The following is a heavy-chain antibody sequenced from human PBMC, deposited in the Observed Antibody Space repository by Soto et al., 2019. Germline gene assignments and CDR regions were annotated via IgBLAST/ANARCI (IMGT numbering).Heavy chain of an antibody. J-gene: IGHJ6*02. CDR2: IIPIFGPA. CDR3: ATGSFTSTGGRIGYHYNAMDV. V-gene: IGHV1-69*13. Sequence: SVKVSCKSSGGTFSSHSINWVRQAPGQGLEWMGGIIPIFGPANFAKKFQGRVTITADESTTTAYMELISLTSEDTAVYYCATGSFTSTGGRIGYHYNAMDVWGQGTTVTVSS. CDR1: GGTFSSHS. D-gene: IGHD1-1*01.